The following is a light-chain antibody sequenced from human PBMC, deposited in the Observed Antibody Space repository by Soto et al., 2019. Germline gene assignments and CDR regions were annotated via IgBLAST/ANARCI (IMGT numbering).Light chain of an antibody. Sequence: IVLTQSPATLSLSPGERATLSCRASKSVSSYLAWYQQKPGQAPRLLIYDASNRATGIPARFSGRGSGTDFTLAISSLEPEDFAGYYCQQRSNWLTFGGGTKVEIK. J-gene: IGKJ4*01. CDR3: QQRSNWLT. CDR2: DAS. V-gene: IGKV3-11*01. CDR1: KSVSSY.